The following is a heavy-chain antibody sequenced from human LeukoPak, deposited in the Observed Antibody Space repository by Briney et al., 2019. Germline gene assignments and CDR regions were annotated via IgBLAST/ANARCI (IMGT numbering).Heavy chain of an antibody. D-gene: IGHD2-21*01. CDR3: VRGQNIYY. CDR1: GFTFSSYG. CDR2: IKQDGSEK. J-gene: IGHJ4*02. Sequence: GGSLRLSCAASGFTFSSYGMSWVRQAPGKGLEWVANIKQDGSEKYYVDSVKGRFTISRDNAKNSLYLQMNSLRAEDTALYYCVRGQNIYYWGQGTLVTVSS. V-gene: IGHV3-7*01.